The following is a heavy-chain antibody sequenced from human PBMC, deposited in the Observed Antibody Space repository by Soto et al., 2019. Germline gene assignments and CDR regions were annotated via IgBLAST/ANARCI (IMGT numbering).Heavy chain of an antibody. D-gene: IGHD3-10*02. CDR3: AKGKSSNYVSHAFDV. Sequence: GGSQRHCYAASGFNFNTYAMSWVRQAPGKGLAWVSGISGGGGSIHYVDSVKGRFTISRDNSKNTLYLQMSSLRGEDTAVYYCAKGKSSNYVSHAFDVWGQGTMVTV. J-gene: IGHJ3*01. CDR2: ISGGGGSI. CDR1: GFNFNTYA. V-gene: IGHV3-23*01.